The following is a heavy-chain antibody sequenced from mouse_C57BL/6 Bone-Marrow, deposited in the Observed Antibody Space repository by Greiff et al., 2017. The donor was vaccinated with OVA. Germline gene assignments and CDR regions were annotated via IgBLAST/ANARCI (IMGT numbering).Heavy chain of an antibody. CDR2: IYPGDGDT. D-gene: IGHD2-4*01. CDR1: GYAFSSSW. V-gene: IGHV1-82*01. CDR3: ARGGLRPFDY. J-gene: IGHJ2*01. Sequence: VKLMESGPELVKPGASVKISCKASGYAFSSSWMNWVKQRPGKGLEWIGRIYPGDGDTNYNGKFKGKATLTADKSSSTAYMQLSSLTSEDSAVYFCARGGLRPFDYWGQGTTLTVSS.